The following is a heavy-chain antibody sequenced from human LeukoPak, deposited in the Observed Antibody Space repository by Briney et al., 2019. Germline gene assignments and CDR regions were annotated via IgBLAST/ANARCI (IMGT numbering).Heavy chain of an antibody. D-gene: IGHD3-3*01. CDR1: GYTFTSYG. Sequence: ASVKVSCKASGYTFTSYGISWVRQAPGQGLEWMGWISAYNGNTNYAQKLQGRVTMTTDTSTSTAYMELRSLRSDDTAVYYCATAQRADDFWSGYRSDWFDPWGQGTLVTVSS. V-gene: IGHV1-18*01. J-gene: IGHJ5*02. CDR3: ATAQRADDFWSGYRSDWFDP. CDR2: ISAYNGNT.